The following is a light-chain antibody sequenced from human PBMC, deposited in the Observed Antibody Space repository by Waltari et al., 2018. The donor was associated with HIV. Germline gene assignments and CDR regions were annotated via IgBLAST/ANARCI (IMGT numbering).Light chain of an antibody. CDR1: KSVGSC. CDR2: DAS. CDR3: QQRKNWPPWS. J-gene: IGKJ1*01. Sequence: ILLTQPPVILSLSPGESTSLSCWAMKSVGSCLAWYQQRPGQSSSLLIYDASRRATSVSARFSGSESGTNFTLTIKNLETEDVAIYYCQQRKNWPPWSFSHGTRVDIK. V-gene: IGKV3-11*01.